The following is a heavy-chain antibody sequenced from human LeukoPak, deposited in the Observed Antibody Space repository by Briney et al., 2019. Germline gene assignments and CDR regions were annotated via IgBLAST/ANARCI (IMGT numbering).Heavy chain of an antibody. CDR1: GYTFTSYY. CDR3: ARATVDTAMVTA. Sequence: GASVKVSCKASGYTFTSYYMHWVRQAPGQGLEWMGIINPSGDSTSYAQKFQGRVTMTRDTSTSTVYMELSSLRSEDTAVYYCARATVDTAMVTAWGQGTLVTVSS. J-gene: IGHJ4*02. D-gene: IGHD5-18*01. V-gene: IGHV1-46*01. CDR2: INPSGDST.